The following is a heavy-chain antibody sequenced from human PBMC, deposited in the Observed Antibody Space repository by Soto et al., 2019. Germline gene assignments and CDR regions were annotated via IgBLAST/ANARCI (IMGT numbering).Heavy chain of an antibody. CDR3: ARQLERRVGAASH. CDR2: ISPSGDVT. D-gene: IGHD1-26*01. J-gene: IGHJ4*02. Sequence: QVQLAESGGGLVKSGGSLTLSCSTSGFFFTDYFMSWIRQAPGKGLEWVSYISPSGDVTHYADSVKGRFTISRDNTKNSLFLQMSSLRDDDTAVYYRARQLERRVGAASHWGQGTRVSVSS. CDR1: GFFFTDYF. V-gene: IGHV3-11*01.